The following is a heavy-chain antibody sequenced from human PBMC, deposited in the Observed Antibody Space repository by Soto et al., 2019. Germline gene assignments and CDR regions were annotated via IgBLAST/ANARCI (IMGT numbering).Heavy chain of an antibody. J-gene: IGHJ4*02. Sequence: GGSLRLSCAASGFTFSSYSMNWVRQAPGKGLEWVSSISSSSSYIYYADSVKGRFTISRDNAKNSLYLQMNSLRAEDTAVYYCARVSGYYYDSSGYSYVDYWGQGTLVTVSS. CDR3: ARVSGYYYDSSGYSYVDY. V-gene: IGHV3-21*01. CDR2: ISSSSSYI. D-gene: IGHD3-22*01. CDR1: GFTFSSYS.